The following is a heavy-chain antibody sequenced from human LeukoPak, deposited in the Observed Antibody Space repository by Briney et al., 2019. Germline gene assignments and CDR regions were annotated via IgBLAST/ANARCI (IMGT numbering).Heavy chain of an antibody. V-gene: IGHV3-15*01. J-gene: IGHJ4*02. Sequence: GVSLRLSRAASGLTFSYAWRSWVRQAPGKGLEWVGRIKSKTDGGTTDYAAPVKGRFTISRDDSKDTLYLQMNSLKTEDTAVYYCATDQRWELPLNYWGQGTLVTVSS. CDR1: GLTFSYAW. CDR2: IKSKTDGGTT. CDR3: ATDQRWELPLNY. D-gene: IGHD1-26*01.